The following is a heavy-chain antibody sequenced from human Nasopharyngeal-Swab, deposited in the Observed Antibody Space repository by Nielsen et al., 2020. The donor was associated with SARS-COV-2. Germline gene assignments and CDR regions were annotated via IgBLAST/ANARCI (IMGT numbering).Heavy chain of an antibody. V-gene: IGHV3-23*01. Sequence: GESLKISCAASGFTFSSYAMSWVRQAPGKGLEWVSVISGSGGSTYYADSVKGRFTISRDNSKNTLYLQMNSLRAEDTAVYYCAKQLGIAVAGIAEYFQHWGQGTLVTVSS. CDR1: GFTFSSYA. CDR2: ISGSGGST. D-gene: IGHD6-19*01. J-gene: IGHJ1*01. CDR3: AKQLGIAVAGIAEYFQH.